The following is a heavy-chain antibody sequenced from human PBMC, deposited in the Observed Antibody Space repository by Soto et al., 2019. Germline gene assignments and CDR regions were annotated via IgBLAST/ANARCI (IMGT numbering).Heavy chain of an antibody. J-gene: IGHJ6*03. CDR1: GFTFSSYW. Sequence: SLRLSCAASGFTFSSYWMSWVRQAPGKGLEWVANIKQDGSEKYYVDSVKGRFTISRDNAKNSLYLQMNSLRAEDTAVYYCARSLPPQYYYYYMDVWGKGTTVTVSS. CDR2: IKQDGSEK. V-gene: IGHV3-7*01. CDR3: ARSLPPQYYYYYMDV.